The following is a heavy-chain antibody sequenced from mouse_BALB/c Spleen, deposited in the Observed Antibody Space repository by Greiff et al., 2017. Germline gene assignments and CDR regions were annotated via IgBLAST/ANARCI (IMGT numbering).Heavy chain of an antibody. V-gene: IGHV5-17*02. CDR1: GFTFSSFG. CDR3: ARYPGAY. Sequence: EVQGVESGGGLVQPGGSRKLSCAASGFTFSSFGMHWVRQAPEKGLEWVAYISSGSSTIYYADTVKGRFTISRDNPKNTLFLQMTSLRSEDTAMYYCARYPGAYWGQGTLVTVSA. CDR2: ISSGSSTI. J-gene: IGHJ3*01.